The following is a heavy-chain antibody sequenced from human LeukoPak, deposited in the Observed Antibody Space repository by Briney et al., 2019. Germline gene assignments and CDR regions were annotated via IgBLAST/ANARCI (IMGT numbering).Heavy chain of an antibody. D-gene: IGHD1-1*01. Sequence: GESLKISCKVSGYSFTTYWIAWVRQMPGKGLEWMGIIYPGDSDTRYGPSFQGQVTISADKSISTAYLQWSSLKASDTAMYYCARRATSMYYFDYWGQGTLVTVSS. CDR3: ARRATSMYYFDY. J-gene: IGHJ4*02. CDR1: GYSFTTYW. V-gene: IGHV5-51*01. CDR2: IYPGDSDT.